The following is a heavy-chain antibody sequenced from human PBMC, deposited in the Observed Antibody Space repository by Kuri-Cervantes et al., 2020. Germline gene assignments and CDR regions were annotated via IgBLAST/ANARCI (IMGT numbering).Heavy chain of an antibody. CDR1: RTSVSSGFHH. J-gene: IGHJ4*02. CDR3: ARRDYYSDY. V-gene: IGHV4-61*01. Sequence: SETLSLTCTVSRTSVSSGFHHWSWIRQPPGKKLEWIGCIYPGQNNRYNPSLQSRVAISVDTSKNQFSLKLSSVTAADTAVYYCARRDYYSDYWGQGTLVTVSS. CDR2: IYPGQNN.